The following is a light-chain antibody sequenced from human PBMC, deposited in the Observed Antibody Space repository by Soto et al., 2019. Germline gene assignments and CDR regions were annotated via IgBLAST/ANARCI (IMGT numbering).Light chain of an antibody. CDR3: QSYDSSLSGVV. Sequence: QSALTQPPSVSGAPGQRVTISCTGSSSNIGAGYDVQWYQQLPGTAPKLLIYGNTNRPSGVPDRFSASKSGTSASLAITGLQAEDEVDYYCQSYDSSLSGVVFGGGTKLT. CDR1: SSNIGAGYD. J-gene: IGLJ2*01. V-gene: IGLV1-40*01. CDR2: GNT.